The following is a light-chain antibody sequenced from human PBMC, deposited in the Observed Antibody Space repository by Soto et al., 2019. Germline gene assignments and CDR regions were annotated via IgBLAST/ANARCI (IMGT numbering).Light chain of an antibody. CDR2: DVS. CDR3: QQYNSYSPT. J-gene: IGKJ1*01. CDR1: QSISSW. Sequence: DIQMTQSPSTLSSSVGDRVTITCRASQSISSWLAWYQQKPGKAPKLLIFDVSSLHTGVPSRFSGSGSGTEFTLTISSLQPDDFATYYCQQYNSYSPTFGQGTKVEI. V-gene: IGKV1-5*01.